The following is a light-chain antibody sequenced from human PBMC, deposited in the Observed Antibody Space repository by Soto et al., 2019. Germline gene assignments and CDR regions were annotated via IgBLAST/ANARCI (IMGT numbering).Light chain of an antibody. V-gene: IGLV2-8*01. CDR2: DVN. J-gene: IGLJ2*01. CDR1: GSDVGGHNS. Sequence: QSALTQPPSASGSPGQSVTISCAGTGSDVGGHNSVSWYQQHPGRAPKLIIFDVNRRPSGVPDRFSGSKSGNTASLTVSGLQAEDEADYFCSSYGGNDNVLFGGGTKVTVL. CDR3: SSYGGNDNVL.